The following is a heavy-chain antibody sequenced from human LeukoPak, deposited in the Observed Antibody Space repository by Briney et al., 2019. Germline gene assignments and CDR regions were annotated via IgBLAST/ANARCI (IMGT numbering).Heavy chain of an antibody. CDR3: ARDIGSVGGGSPGREYPEFWRKTNYGMDV. V-gene: IGHV3-23*01. CDR2: ISGSGGST. J-gene: IGHJ6*02. Sequence: PGGSLRLSCAASGFTFSSYAMSWVRQAPGKGLEWVSAISGSGGSTYYADSVKGRFTISRDNSKNTLYLQMNSLRAEDTAVYYCARDIGSVGGGSPGREYPEFWRKTNYGMDVWGQGTTVTVSS. D-gene: IGHD2-15*01. CDR1: GFTFSSYA.